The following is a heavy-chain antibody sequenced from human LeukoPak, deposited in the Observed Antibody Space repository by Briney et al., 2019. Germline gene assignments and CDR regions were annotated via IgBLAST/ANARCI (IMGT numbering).Heavy chain of an antibody. D-gene: IGHD3-22*01. CDR3: ARNYFPYYYDSSGPSDNWFDP. CDR1: GYTFTSYY. Sequence: GASVKVSCKASGYTFTSYYMHWVRQAPGQGLEWMGIINPSGGSTSYAQKFQGRVTMTRDTSTSTVYMEPSSLRSEDTAVYYCARNYFPYYYDSSGPSDNWFDPWGQGTLVTVSS. CDR2: INPSGGST. J-gene: IGHJ5*02. V-gene: IGHV1-46*01.